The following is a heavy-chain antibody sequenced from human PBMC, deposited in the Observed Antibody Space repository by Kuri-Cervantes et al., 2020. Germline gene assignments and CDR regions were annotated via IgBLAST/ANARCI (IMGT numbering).Heavy chain of an antibody. J-gene: IGHJ4*02. CDR3: ARGGGTFGGVIARGWYYFDY. CDR1: GFTFSSYS. D-gene: IGHD3-16*02. Sequence: GGSLRLSCAASGFTFSSYSMNWVRQAPGKGLEWVSSISSSSYIYYADSVKGRFTISRDNAKNSLYLQMNSLRDEDTAVYYCARGGGTFGGVIARGWYYFDYWGQGTLVTVSS. CDR2: ISSSSYI. V-gene: IGHV3-21*01.